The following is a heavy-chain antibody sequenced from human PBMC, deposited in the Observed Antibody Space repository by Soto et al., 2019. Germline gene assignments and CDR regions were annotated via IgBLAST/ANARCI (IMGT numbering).Heavy chain of an antibody. J-gene: IGHJ4*01. V-gene: IGHV3-21*01. CDR2: ISGRSSYI. CDR1: GFTFDSYT. D-gene: IGHD2-2*01. CDR3: ARVSVTTAMLPYYFDS. Sequence: GGSLRLSCAASGFTFDSYTMNWVRQAPGKGLEWVSSISGRSSYIYYADSVKGRFTISRDNAKNSLFLQMSSLRGEDTAVYYCARVSVTTAMLPYYFDSWGHGTLVTVSS.